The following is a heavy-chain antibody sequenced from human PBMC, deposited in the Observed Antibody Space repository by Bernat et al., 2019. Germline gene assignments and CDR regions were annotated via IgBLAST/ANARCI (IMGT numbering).Heavy chain of an antibody. CDR2: IWYDGSNK. D-gene: IGHD3-3*01. V-gene: IGHV3-33*01. CDR1: GFTFSSYG. Sequence: QVQLVESGGGVVQPGRSLRLSCAASGFTFSSYGMHWVRQAPGKGLEWVAVIWYDGSNKYYADSVKGRFTISRDNSKNTLYLQMNSLRAEDTAVYYCARSAAIWSGGFIDYWGQGTLVTVSS. CDR3: ARSAAIWSGGFIDY. J-gene: IGHJ4*02.